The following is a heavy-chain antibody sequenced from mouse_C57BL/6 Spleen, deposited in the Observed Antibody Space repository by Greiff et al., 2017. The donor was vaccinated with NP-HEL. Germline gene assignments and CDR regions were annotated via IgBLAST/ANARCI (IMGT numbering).Heavy chain of an antibody. CDR1: GFTFSSYT. D-gene: IGHD1-1*01. J-gene: IGHJ3*01. CDR2: ISGGGGNT. V-gene: IGHV5-9*01. CDR3: ARHALYGSIPWFAY. Sequence: EVQGVESGGGLVKPGGSLKLSCAASGFTFSSYTMSWVRQTPEQRLEWVATISGGGGNTYYPDSMKGRFTMSRDNATNTLYLHMSRLRSEDSALYYCARHALYGSIPWFAYWGQGTLVTVSA.